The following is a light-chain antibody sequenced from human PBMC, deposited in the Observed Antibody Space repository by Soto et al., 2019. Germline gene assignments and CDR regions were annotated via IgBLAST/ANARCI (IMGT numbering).Light chain of an antibody. CDR1: QSISNY. V-gene: IGKV1-9*01. J-gene: IGKJ3*01. Sequence: DIQMTQSQSSLSASVGDTVTITCRASQSISNYLVWYQQKPGKAPKPLIYAASTLQSGVPSRFSGSGSGTEFTLTISSLQPEDFATYYCQQLNSYPLTFGPGTKVDIK. CDR3: QQLNSYPLT. CDR2: AAS.